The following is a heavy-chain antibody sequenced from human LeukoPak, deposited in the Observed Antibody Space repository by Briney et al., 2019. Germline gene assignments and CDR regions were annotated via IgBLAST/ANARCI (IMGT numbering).Heavy chain of an antibody. CDR2: MKYDGSEK. J-gene: IGHJ4*02. Sequence: PGGSLRLSCAASGFTFSSYSMNWVRQAPGKGLEWVANMKYDGSEKYYVDSVKGRFTISRDNAKNSLYLQMNSLRAEDTAVHYCARDIEAAGLFLDYWGQGTLVTVSS. CDR1: GFTFSSYS. CDR3: ARDIEAAGLFLDY. D-gene: IGHD6-13*01. V-gene: IGHV3-7*01.